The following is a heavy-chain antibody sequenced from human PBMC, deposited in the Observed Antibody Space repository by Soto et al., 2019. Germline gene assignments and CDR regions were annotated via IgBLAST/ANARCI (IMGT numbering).Heavy chain of an antibody. V-gene: IGHV4-61*03. J-gene: IGHJ5*02. D-gene: IGHD6-19*01. CDR1: GASVSSGDYY. Sequence: QVQLQEAGPGLVKPSETLALNCSVSGASVSSGDYYWSWIRQPPGKGLEWIGYIYFSGATSYAPSIKRRVSISIDTSNVRFSLNIMSVTAPDTAFYYGVRAPADYSSGYYLHHWGQGLLVSVSS. CDR3: VRAPADYSSGYYLHH. CDR2: IYFSGAT.